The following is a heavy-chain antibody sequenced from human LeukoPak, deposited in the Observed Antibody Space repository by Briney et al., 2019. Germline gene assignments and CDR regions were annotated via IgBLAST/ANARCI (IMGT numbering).Heavy chain of an antibody. Sequence: SGGSLRLSCAASGFTFDDYAMHWVRQAPGKGLEWVSYVSTSSSHIYYADSVKGRFTISRDNAKNSLYLQMNSLRAEDTAVYYCARDPGYYDILTGRFDYWGQGTLVTVSS. CDR3: ARDPGYYDILTGRFDY. CDR1: GFTFDDYA. D-gene: IGHD3-9*01. CDR2: VSTSSSHI. J-gene: IGHJ4*02. V-gene: IGHV3-21*01.